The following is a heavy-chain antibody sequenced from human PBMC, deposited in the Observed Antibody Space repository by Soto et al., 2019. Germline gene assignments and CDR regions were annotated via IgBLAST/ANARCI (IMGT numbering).Heavy chain of an antibody. CDR3: ARGMVYAIGMYYYYYYGMDI. CDR2: IGSSGADI. V-gene: IGHV3-23*01. CDR1: GFPLEKYG. D-gene: IGHD2-8*01. J-gene: IGHJ6*02. Sequence: GGSLRLSCAVSGFPLEKYGMNWVRQAPGKGLEWVSCIGSSGADIYYTDSVKGRFTISRDNSKSTLYLHMTSLSAEDTAIYYCARGMVYAIGMYYYYYYGMDIWGQGTTVTVSS.